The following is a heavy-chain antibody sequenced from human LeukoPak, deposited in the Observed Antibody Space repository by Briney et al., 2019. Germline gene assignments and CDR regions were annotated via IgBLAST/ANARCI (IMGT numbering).Heavy chain of an antibody. CDR3: SRESGPFSPFGF. CDR2: IYTSGST. CDR1: GGSISSYY. D-gene: IGHD1-26*01. V-gene: IGHV4-4*07. J-gene: IGHJ4*02. Sequence: SETLSLTCTVSGGSISSYYWSWIRQPAGKGLEWIGRIYTSGSTNYNPSLKSRVTMSADTSKNQFSLNLTSVTAADTAVYYCSRESGPFSPFGFWGQGTLVSVHS.